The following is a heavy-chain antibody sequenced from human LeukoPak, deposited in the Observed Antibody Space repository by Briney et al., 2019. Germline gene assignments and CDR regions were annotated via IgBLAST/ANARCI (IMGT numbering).Heavy chain of an antibody. Sequence: ASVKVSCKASGYTFTSYYMHWVRQAPGQGLEWMGIINPSGGSTSYAQKFQGRVTMTRDTSTSTVYMELSSLRSEDTAVYYCARPTDPDYEFWSGYPHWGQGTLVTVSS. D-gene: IGHD3-3*01. J-gene: IGHJ4*02. CDR2: INPSGGST. V-gene: IGHV1-46*03. CDR1: GYTFTSYY. CDR3: ARPTDPDYEFWSGYPH.